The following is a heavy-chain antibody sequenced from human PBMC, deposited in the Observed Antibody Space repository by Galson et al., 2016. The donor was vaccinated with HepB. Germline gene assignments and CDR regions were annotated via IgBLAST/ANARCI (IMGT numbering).Heavy chain of an antibody. J-gene: IGHJ4*01. CDR2: IDGEGHTT. D-gene: IGHD1-1*01. CDR1: GPGFKGYG. V-gene: IGHV3-NL1*01. CDR3: AIGATGATWRN. Sequence: SLRLSCAVSGPGFKGYGMSWVRQAPGKGLQWVSYIDGEGHTTHHADSVKGRFTMSRDNSQDPVYLEMKSVRVEDTAMYYCAIGATGATWRNWGQGTLVTVSS.